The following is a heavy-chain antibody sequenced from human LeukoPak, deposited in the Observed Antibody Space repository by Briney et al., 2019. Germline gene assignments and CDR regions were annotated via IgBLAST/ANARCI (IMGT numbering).Heavy chain of an antibody. CDR1: GFTFSSYW. Sequence: QPGGSLRLSCAASGFTFSSYWMSWVRQAPGKGLEWVANIKQDGSEKYYVDSVKGRFTISRDNAKNSLYLQMNSLRAEDTAVYYCARAIVVVNTRHYYYGMDVWGQGTTVTVSS. J-gene: IGHJ6*02. CDR2: IKQDGSEK. CDR3: ARAIVVVNTRHYYYGMDV. V-gene: IGHV3-7*01. D-gene: IGHD3-22*01.